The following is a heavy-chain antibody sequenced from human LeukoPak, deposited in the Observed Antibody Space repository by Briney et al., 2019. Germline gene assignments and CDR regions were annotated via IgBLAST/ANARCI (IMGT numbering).Heavy chain of an antibody. CDR1: GFRFDDYG. CDR3: GKDESNGGFAPGYFYGMGV. Sequence: GGSLRLSCVVSGFRFDDYGMHWVRQAPGKGLEWVSGISWSGTTTGYADSVKGRFTISRDSAKNSLYLQMDSLRVEDTGLYYWGKDESNGGFAPGYFYGMGVWGQGTTVTVSS. V-gene: IGHV3-9*01. J-gene: IGHJ6*02. D-gene: IGHD7-27*01. CDR2: ISWSGTTT.